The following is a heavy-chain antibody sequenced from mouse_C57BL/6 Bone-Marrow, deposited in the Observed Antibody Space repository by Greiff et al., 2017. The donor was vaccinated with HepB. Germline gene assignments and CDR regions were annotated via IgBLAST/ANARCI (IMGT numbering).Heavy chain of an antibody. Sequence: ESGPGLVKPSQSLSLTCSVTGYSITSGYYWNWIRQFPGNKLEWMGYISYDGSNNYNPSLKNRISITRDTSKNQFFLKLNSVTTEDTATYYCAREKRAMDYWGQGTSVTVSS. CDR3: AREKRAMDY. CDR2: ISYDGSN. J-gene: IGHJ4*01. CDR1: GYSITSGYY. V-gene: IGHV3-6*01.